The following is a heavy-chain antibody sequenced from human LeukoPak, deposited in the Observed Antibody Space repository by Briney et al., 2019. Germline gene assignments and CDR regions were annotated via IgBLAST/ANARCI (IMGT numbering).Heavy chain of an antibody. J-gene: IGHJ4*02. CDR3: ARQGLRWYHFDH. Sequence: PSETLPLTCAVSGDSISSYYWSWIRQPPVKGLEWIGYIYYSGTTNYNPPLESRVTISVDTSKKQFSLKLNSVTAADTAVYYCARQGLRWYHFDHWGQGTLVTVSS. CDR1: GDSISSYY. D-gene: IGHD4-17*01. V-gene: IGHV4-59*08. CDR2: IYYSGTT.